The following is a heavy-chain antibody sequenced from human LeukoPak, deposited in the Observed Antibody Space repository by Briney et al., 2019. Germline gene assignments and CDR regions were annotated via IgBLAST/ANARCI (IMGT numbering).Heavy chain of an antibody. J-gene: IGHJ4*02. D-gene: IGHD1-26*01. Sequence: SETLSLTCTVSGGSISSSSYSWGWIRQPPGKGLEWIGSINYSGSTYSNPSLKSRVTISVDTSKNQFSLKLSSVTAADTAVYYCASGIKVMSGSYSLVNTLEWGQGTLVTVSS. CDR1: GGSISSSSYS. CDR2: INYSGST. CDR3: ASGIKVMSGSYSLVNTLE. V-gene: IGHV4-39*01.